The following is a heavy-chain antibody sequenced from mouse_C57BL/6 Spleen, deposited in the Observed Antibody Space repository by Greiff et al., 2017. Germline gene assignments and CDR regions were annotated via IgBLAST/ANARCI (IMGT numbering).Heavy chain of an antibody. V-gene: IGHV1-26*01. J-gene: IGHJ1*03. CDR1: GYTFTDYY. CDR3: ARDGSKGGYWYFDV. CDR2: INPNNGGT. D-gene: IGHD2-3*01. Sequence: VQLQQSGPELVKPGASVKISCKASGYTFTDYYMNWVKQSHGKSLEWIGDINPNNGGTSYNQKFKGKATLTVDKSSSTSYMELRSLTSEDSAVYYCARDGSKGGYWYFDVWGTGTTVTVSS.